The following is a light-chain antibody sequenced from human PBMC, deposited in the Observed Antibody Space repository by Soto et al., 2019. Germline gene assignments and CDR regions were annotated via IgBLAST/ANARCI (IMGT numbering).Light chain of an antibody. Sequence: EIVLTQSPGTLSLSPGERATLSCRASQSVRSTYLAWYQQKPGQAPRLLIYGASSRATGIPDRFSGSGSGTDFTLTISRLEPEDFAVYFCQQYGNSPRTFGQGTQLEIK. CDR1: QSVRSTY. CDR3: QQYGNSPRT. V-gene: IGKV3-20*01. CDR2: GAS. J-gene: IGKJ5*01.